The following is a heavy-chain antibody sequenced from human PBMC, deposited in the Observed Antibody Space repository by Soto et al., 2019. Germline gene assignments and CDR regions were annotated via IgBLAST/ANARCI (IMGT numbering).Heavy chain of an antibody. J-gene: IGHJ3*02. Sequence: EVQLLESGGGLVQPGGSLRLSCAASGFTFSSYAMSWVRQAPGKGLEWVSAISGSGGTTYYADSVKGRVTFSRDNSKNTLYLRMNSLRAEDTAVYYCAKTANGWFSAFDIWGQGTMVTVSS. CDR2: ISGSGGTT. V-gene: IGHV3-23*01. CDR3: AKTANGWFSAFDI. D-gene: IGHD6-19*01. CDR1: GFTFSSYA.